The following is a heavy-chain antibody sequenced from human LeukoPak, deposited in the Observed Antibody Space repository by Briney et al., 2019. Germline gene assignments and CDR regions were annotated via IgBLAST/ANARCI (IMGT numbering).Heavy chain of an antibody. J-gene: IGHJ5*02. CDR2: ISYDGSNK. CDR1: GFTFSSYA. Sequence: PGGSLRLSCAASGFTFSSYAMPWVRQAPGKGLEWVAVISYDGSNKYYADSVKGRFTISRDNSKNTLYLQMNSLRAEDTAVYYCARDPLSRIVGATTGHNWFDPWGQGTLVTVSS. V-gene: IGHV3-30-3*01. D-gene: IGHD1-26*01. CDR3: ARDPLSRIVGATTGHNWFDP.